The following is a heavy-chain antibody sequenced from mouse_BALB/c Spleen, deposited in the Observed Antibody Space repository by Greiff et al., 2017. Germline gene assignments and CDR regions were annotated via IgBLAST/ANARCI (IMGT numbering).Heavy chain of an antibody. D-gene: IGHD2-10*02. V-gene: IGHV14-3*02. CDR3: ARGALYGNYDY. CDR1: GFNIKDTY. J-gene: IGHJ2*01. Sequence: EVQLQQSGAELVKPGASVKLSCTASGFNIKDTYMHWVKQRPEQGLEWIGRIDPANGNTKYDPKFQGKATITADTSSNTAYLQLSSLTSEDTAVYYCARGALYGNYDYWGQGTTLTVAS. CDR2: IDPANGNT.